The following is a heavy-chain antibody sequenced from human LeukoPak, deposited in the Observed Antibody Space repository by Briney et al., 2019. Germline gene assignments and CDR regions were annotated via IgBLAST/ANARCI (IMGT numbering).Heavy chain of an antibody. V-gene: IGHV4-61*05. CDR2: IFHTGST. Sequence: SETLSLTCTVSGGSISSSSYYWGWIRQPPGKGLEWIGYIFHTGSTYYSPSFRSRVTISLDKSKNQFSLNVTSVTPADTAVYYCASSDGIVVVPGTSEQYLLHWGRGTLVTVSS. J-gene: IGHJ1*01. D-gene: IGHD2-2*01. CDR1: GGSISSSSYY. CDR3: ASSDGIVVVPGTSEQYLLH.